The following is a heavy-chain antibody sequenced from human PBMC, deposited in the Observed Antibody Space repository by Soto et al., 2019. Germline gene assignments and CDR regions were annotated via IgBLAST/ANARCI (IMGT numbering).Heavy chain of an antibody. CDR2: FDPEDGET. CDR1: GYTLTELS. Sequence: QVQLVQSGAEVKKPGASVKVSCKVSGYTLTELSMHWVRQAPGKGLEWMGGFDPEDGETIYAQKFQGRVTMTEDTCTDPDYKELSSLRSEDRAEYYCATVQLGGGDYGMDVWGQGTTLTVSS. CDR3: ATVQLGGGDYGMDV. V-gene: IGHV1-24*01. D-gene: IGHD4-4*01. J-gene: IGHJ6*02.